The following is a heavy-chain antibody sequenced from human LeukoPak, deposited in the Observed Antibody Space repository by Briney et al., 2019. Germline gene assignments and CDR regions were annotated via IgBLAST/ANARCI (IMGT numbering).Heavy chain of an antibody. V-gene: IGHV4-34*01. D-gene: IGHD6-13*01. CDR2: INHSGST. CDR1: GGSFSGYY. Sequence: SETLSLTCAVYGGSFSGYYWSWIRQPPGKGLEWIGEINHSGSTNYNPSLKSRVTTSVDTSKNQFSLKLGSVTAADTAVYYCARGKGPSIAAAAGYYGMDVWGKGTTVTVSS. J-gene: IGHJ6*04. CDR3: ARGKGPSIAAAAGYYGMDV.